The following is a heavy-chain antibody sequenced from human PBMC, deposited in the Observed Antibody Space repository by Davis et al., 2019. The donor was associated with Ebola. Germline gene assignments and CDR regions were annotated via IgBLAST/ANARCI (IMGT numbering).Heavy chain of an antibody. CDR3: ARQNYYDSSGYNYPLDLDY. V-gene: IGHV5-51*01. D-gene: IGHD3-22*01. Sequence: GESLKISCKASGYSFTSYLSGWVRQMPGKGLEWMGIIYPGDSDTRYSPSFQGQVTISADKSISTAYLQWSSLKASDTAMYYCARQNYYDSSGYNYPLDLDYWGQGPLVTVSS. CDR1: GYSFTSYL. CDR2: IYPGDSDT. J-gene: IGHJ4*02.